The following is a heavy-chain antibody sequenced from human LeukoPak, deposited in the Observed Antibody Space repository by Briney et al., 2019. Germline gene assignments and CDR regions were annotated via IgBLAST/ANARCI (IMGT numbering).Heavy chain of an antibody. J-gene: IGHJ4*02. CDR3: AREGCSGGSCYWANFDY. V-gene: IGHV1-18*04. D-gene: IGHD2-15*01. CDR2: ISAYNGNT. CDR1: GYTFTSYG. Sequence: ASVKVSCKASGYTFTSYGISWVRQAPGQGLEWMGWISAYNGNTNYAQKLQGRVTMTTDTSTSAAYMELRSLRSDDTAVYYCAREGCSGGSCYWANFDYWGQGTLVTVS.